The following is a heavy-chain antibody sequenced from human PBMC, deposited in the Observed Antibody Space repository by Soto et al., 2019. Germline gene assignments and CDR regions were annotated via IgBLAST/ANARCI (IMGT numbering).Heavy chain of an antibody. CDR2: INHSGST. D-gene: IGHD3-22*01. V-gene: IGHV4-34*01. Sequence: SETLSLTCAVYGGSFSGYYWSWIRQPPGKGLEWIGEINHSGSTNYNPSLKSRVTISVDTSKNQFSLKLSSVTAADTAVYYCAREDPSSGYYCESFDYWGQGTLVTVSS. J-gene: IGHJ4*02. CDR3: AREDPSSGYYCESFDY. CDR1: GGSFSGYY.